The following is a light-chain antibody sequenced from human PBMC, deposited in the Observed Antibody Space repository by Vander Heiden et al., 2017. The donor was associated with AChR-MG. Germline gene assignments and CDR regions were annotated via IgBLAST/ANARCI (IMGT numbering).Light chain of an antibody. CDR2: GAS. CDR1: QSVSSN. CDR3: QQDNNWPL. Sequence: EIVMTQSPATLSVSPGERATLSCRASQSVSSNLAWYQQKPGQAPRLLIYGASTRATGIPARFSGSGSGTEFTLTISSLQSEDFAVYYCQQDNNWPLFGQRTKLEIK. V-gene: IGKV3D-15*01. J-gene: IGKJ2*01.